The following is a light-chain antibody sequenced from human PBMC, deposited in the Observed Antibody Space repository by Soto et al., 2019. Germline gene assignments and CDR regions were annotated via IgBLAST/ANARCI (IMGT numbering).Light chain of an antibody. J-gene: IGKJ3*01. CDR1: LPVVSQY. CDR3: QQNGRPPP. V-gene: IGKV3-20*01. Sequence: EIVLTQSPDALSLSPVEIVTLSCMASLPVVSQYIALYQQKSGPAPRLLIHDAVSRATGIPDRFSGSGSGTEFTPTISRLEAEDCGVYYCQQNGRPPPFGPGTKVDI. CDR2: DAV.